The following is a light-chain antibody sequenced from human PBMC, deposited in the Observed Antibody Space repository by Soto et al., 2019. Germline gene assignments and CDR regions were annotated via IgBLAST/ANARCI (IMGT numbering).Light chain of an antibody. CDR3: HQYGSSPIT. CDR2: GTS. Sequence: EIVLTQSPGILSLSPEEIATFSCRASQSVSSSYLAWYQHKPGQAPRLLIYGTSSRATGVPDRFRGSGSGTEFTLTISRLEPEDFAVYYCHQYGSSPITFGQGTRLDIK. CDR1: QSVSSSY. J-gene: IGKJ5*01. V-gene: IGKV3-20*01.